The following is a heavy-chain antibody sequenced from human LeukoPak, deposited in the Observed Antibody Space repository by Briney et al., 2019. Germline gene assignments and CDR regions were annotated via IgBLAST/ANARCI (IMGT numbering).Heavy chain of an antibody. CDR2: IYYSGST. J-gene: IGHJ4*02. Sequence: PSETLSLTCTVSGGSISSGGYYWSWIRQHPGKGLEWIGYIYYSGSTYYNPSLKSRVTISVDTSKNQFSLKLSSVTAADTAVYYCARDRDYYDSCGYYSGRSFDYWGQGTLVTVSS. CDR3: ARDRDYYDSCGYYSGRSFDY. CDR1: GGSISSGGYY. V-gene: IGHV4-31*03. D-gene: IGHD3-22*01.